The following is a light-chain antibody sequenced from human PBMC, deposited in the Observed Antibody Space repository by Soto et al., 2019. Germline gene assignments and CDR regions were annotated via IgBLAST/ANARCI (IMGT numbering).Light chain of an antibody. Sequence: EIVLTQSPGTLSLSPGERATLSCRASQSLSSNYLAWYQQRPGQSPRLLVYGASSRATGIPDRFSGNGFGTDFALTISRLEPEDSAVYYCHQYDNAPFTFGPGTRVGIK. CDR2: GAS. J-gene: IGKJ3*01. CDR3: HQYDNAPFT. CDR1: QSLSSNY. V-gene: IGKV3-20*01.